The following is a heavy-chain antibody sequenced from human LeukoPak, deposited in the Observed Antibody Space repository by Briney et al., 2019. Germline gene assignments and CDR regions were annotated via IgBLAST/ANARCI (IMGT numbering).Heavy chain of an antibody. CDR3: ARAKAAGWVGYFDY. V-gene: IGHV4-4*07. Sequence: SETLSLTCTVSGGYISSYYWSWIRQPAGKGLEWIGRIYTSGSTNYNPSLKSRVTMSVDTSKNQFSLKLSSVTAADTAVYYCARAKAAGWVGYFDYWGQGTLVTVSS. D-gene: IGHD6-13*01. CDR1: GGYISSYY. CDR2: IYTSGST. J-gene: IGHJ4*02.